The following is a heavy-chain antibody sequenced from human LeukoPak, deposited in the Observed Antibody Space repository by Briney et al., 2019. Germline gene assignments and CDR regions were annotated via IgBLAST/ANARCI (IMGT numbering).Heavy chain of an antibody. CDR3: ARALGIAVAGTVGY. CDR1: GYTFTGYY. Sequence: ASVNVSCKASGYTFTGYYMHWVRQAPGQGLEWMRWINPNSGGTNYAQKFQGRVTMTRDTSISTAYMELSRLRSDDTAVYYCARALGIAVAGTVGYWGQGTLVTVSS. V-gene: IGHV1-2*02. J-gene: IGHJ4*02. CDR2: INPNSGGT. D-gene: IGHD6-19*01.